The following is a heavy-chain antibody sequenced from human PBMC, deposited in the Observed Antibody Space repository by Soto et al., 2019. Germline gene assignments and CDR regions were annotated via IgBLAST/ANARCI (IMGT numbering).Heavy chain of an antibody. V-gene: IGHV2-5*02. J-gene: IGHJ5*02. CDR1: GFSLSSSGVG. D-gene: IGHD1-26*01. CDR2: IYWDDDK. Sequence: SGPTLVNPTQTLTLTCTFSGFSLSSSGVGVGWIRQPPGKALEWLALIYWDDDKRYSPSLKSRLTITKDTSKNQVVLTMTNMDPVDTATYYCAHRLIVGATTYNLFDPWGQGTLVTVSS. CDR3: AHRLIVGATTYNLFDP.